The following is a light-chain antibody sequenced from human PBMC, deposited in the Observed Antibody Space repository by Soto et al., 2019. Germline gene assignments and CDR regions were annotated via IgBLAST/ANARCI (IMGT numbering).Light chain of an antibody. V-gene: IGKV3-20*01. J-gene: IGKJ5*01. Sequence: EIVLTQSPGTLSLSPGERATLSCRASQSVSSNYLAWYQQKPGQAPKVLIYRASSRATGIPDRFSGSGSGTEFTLTISSLQSEDFAVYYCQQYNNWPPTFGQGTRLEIK. CDR3: QQYNNWPPT. CDR1: QSVSSNY. CDR2: RAS.